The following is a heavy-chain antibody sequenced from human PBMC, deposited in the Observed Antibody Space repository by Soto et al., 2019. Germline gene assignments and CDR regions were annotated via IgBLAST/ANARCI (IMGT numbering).Heavy chain of an antibody. Sequence: EVQLVESGGGLVQPGGSLRLSCAASGFTVSSNYMSWVRQAPGKGLEWVSVIYSGGSTYYADSVKGRFTISRDNSKNTLYLQMNVRRAEDTAVYYCAREGVGDSSGSYAAGYFQHWGQGTLVTVSS. J-gene: IGHJ1*01. D-gene: IGHD3-22*01. CDR1: GFTVSSNY. V-gene: IGHV3-66*01. CDR2: IYSGGST. CDR3: AREGVGDSSGSYAAGYFQH.